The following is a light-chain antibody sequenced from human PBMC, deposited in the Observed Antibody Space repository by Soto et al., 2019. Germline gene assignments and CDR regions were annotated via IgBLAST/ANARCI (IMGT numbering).Light chain of an antibody. CDR3: AAWDDSLNGVM. J-gene: IGLJ3*02. CDR1: SSNIGSNT. V-gene: IGLV1-44*01. Sequence: QSVLTQPPSASGTPGQRVTTSCSGSSSNIGSNTVNWYQQLPGTAPKLLIYSNNQRPSGVPDRFSGSKSGTSASLAISGLQSEDEADYYCAAWDDSLNGVMFGGGTKHTVL. CDR2: SNN.